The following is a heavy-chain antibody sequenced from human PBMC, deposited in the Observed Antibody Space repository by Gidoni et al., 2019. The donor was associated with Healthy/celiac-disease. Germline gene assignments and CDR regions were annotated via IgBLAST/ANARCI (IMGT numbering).Heavy chain of an antibody. CDR2: INKDGNVK. D-gene: IGHD1-1*01. V-gene: IGHV3-7*01. CDR3: ARDGEWSNTTNYYDALDI. Sequence: EVQLVESGGGLVQPEVSLFLSCAASGFTFSRSWMVWVRQAPGQGLDWVANINKDGNVKNHMDSVKGRLTISIYNARNLLYLQMNSLTPVDTAMYYCARDGEWSNTTNYYDALDIWGQGTMVTVSS. J-gene: IGHJ3*02. CDR1: GFTFSRSW.